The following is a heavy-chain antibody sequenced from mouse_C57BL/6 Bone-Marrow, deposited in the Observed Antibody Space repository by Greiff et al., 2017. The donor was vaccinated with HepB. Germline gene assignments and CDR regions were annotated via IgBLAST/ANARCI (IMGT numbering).Heavy chain of an antibody. CDR3: ESYSLSFAY. V-gene: IGHV1-9*01. Sequence: VQLQQSVAERRKPGASVKLSGKATEYTLPGYWVEWVKQRPGHGLEWIGEILPGSGSTNYNEKFKGKATFTADTSSNTAYMQLSSLTTEDSAISSSESYSLSFAYWGPGSLLPV. J-gene: IGHJ3*01. CDR2: ILPGSGST. D-gene: IGHD2-1*01. CDR1: EYTLPGYW.